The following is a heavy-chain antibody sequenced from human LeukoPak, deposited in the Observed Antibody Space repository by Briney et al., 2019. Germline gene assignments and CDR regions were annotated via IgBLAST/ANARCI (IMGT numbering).Heavy chain of an antibody. D-gene: IGHD3-10*01. CDR3: ARLFGGVTTFDY. Sequence: PGGSLRLSCAASGFTVSSYWMSWVRQAPGKGLEGVASIQPDGGVGRYVDSVKGRFTISRDNAKSSVFLQMNSLRAEDTAVYYCARLFGGVTTFDYWGQGALVTVSS. CDR2: IQPDGGVG. V-gene: IGHV3-7*01. J-gene: IGHJ4*02. CDR1: GFTVSSYW.